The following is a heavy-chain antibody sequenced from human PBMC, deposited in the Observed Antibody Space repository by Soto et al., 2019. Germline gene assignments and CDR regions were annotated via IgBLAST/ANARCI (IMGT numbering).Heavy chain of an antibody. CDR3: AREFSLALHF. CDR1: GFIFSNFG. D-gene: IGHD3-16*01. J-gene: IGHJ4*02. CDR2: VWYDGSTQ. V-gene: IGHV3-33*01. Sequence: QLVESGGAVVQPGKSLRLSRSAPGFIFSNFGLYWVRQAPGKGMEWVAVVWYDGSTQYYGDSVKGRFTISRDNSKNMVYLQMDSLRVDDTAVYYCAREFSLALHFWGQGSLVTVSS.